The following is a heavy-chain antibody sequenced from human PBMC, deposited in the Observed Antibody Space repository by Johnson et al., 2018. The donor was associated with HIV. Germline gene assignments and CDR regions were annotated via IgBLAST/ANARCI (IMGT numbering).Heavy chain of an antibody. CDR1: GFTFSSYA. V-gene: IGHV3-23*04. CDR2: ISGSGGST. J-gene: IGHJ3*02. CDR3: ARSRGPMRKDAFDI. D-gene: IGHD3-10*01. Sequence: VQLVESGGGLVQPGGSLRLSCAASGFTFSSYAMSWVRQVPGKGLEWVSAISGSGGSTYYADSVKGRFTISRDNDKKTLYLEMGSLRVEDMAVYYCARSRGPMRKDAFDIWGQGTKVTVSS.